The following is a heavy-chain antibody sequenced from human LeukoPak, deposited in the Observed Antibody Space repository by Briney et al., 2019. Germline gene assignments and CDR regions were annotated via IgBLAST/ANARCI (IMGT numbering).Heavy chain of an antibody. D-gene: IGHD2-21*01. CDR3: ATSTYSVAAHIDY. V-gene: IGHV5-51*01. CDR2: IFLDDSQI. J-gene: IGHJ4*02. CDR1: DHTLNIYW. Sequence: GESLNISCKESDHTLNIYWIACVRQMPGRGLGWMGIIFLDDSQIEYNPSFQGQITISADKSVKTAYLQWDSLQTSDTALYYCATSTYSVAAHIDYWGQGTPVTVST.